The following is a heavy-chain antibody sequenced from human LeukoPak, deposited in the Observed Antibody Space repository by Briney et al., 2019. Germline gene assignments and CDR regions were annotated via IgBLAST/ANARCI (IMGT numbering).Heavy chain of an antibody. Sequence: ASVKVSCKASGYTFTGYYMHWVRQAPGQGLEWMGWINPNSGGTNYAQKFQGRVTMTRDTSISTAYVELSRLRSDDTAVYYCASIGAHYYDSSGYYVLDYWGQGTLVTVSS. D-gene: IGHD3-22*01. CDR1: GYTFTGYY. CDR2: INPNSGGT. J-gene: IGHJ4*02. V-gene: IGHV1-2*02. CDR3: ASIGAHYYDSSGYYVLDY.